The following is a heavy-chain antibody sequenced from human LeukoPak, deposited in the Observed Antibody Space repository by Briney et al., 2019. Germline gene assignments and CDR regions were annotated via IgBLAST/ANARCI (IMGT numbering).Heavy chain of an antibody. D-gene: IGHD3-9*01. CDR1: GFTFSSYA. V-gene: IGHV3-30-3*01. CDR2: ISYDGSNK. Sequence: GGSLRLSCAASGFTFSSYAVHWVRQAPGKGLEWVAVISYDGSNKYYADSVKGRFTISRDNSKNTLYLQMNSLRAEDTAVYYCARVSGKFYDILTGYYSYWGQGTLVTVSS. CDR3: ARVSGKFYDILTGYYSY. J-gene: IGHJ4*02.